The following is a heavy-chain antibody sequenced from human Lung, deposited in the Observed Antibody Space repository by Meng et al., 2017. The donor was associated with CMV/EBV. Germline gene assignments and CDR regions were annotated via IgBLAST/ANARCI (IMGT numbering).Heavy chain of an antibody. J-gene: IGHJ5*02. CDR1: GYTFTGYY. CDR3: ARGGCSSTSCYVSWFDP. V-gene: IGHV1-2*02. CDR2: INPNSGGT. D-gene: IGHD2-2*01. Sequence: APVXVSXKASGYTFTGYYMHWVRQAPGQGLEWMGWINPNSGGTNYAQKFQGRVTMTRDTSISTAYMELSRLRSDDTAVYYCARGGCSSTSCYVSWFDPWGQGXLVTVSS.